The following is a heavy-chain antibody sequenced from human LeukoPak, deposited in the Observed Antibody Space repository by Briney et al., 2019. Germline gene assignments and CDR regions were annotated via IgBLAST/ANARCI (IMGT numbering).Heavy chain of an antibody. J-gene: IGHJ6*03. CDR2: MNPNSGNT. CDR3: ARDLSRPNPGYYYYYMDV. CDR1: GYTFTSYD. Sequence: ASVKVSCKASGYTFTSYDINWVRQATGQGLEWMGWMNPNSGNTGYAQKFQGRVTMTRNTSISTAYMELSSLRSEDTAVYYCARDLSRPNPGYYYYYMDVWGKGTTVTVSS. V-gene: IGHV1-8*01. D-gene: IGHD3-3*02.